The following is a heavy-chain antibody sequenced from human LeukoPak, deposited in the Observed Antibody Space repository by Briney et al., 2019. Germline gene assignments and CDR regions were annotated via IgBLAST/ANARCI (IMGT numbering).Heavy chain of an antibody. CDR2: INHSGST. V-gene: IGHV4-34*01. CDR3: ARGGLLWFRNGNWFDP. D-gene: IGHD3-10*01. CDR1: GGSFSGYY. J-gene: IGHJ5*02. Sequence: SETLSLTCAVYGGSFSGYYWSWIRQPPGEGMGWIGEINHSGSTNYNPSLKSRVTISVDTSKNQFSLKLSSVTAADTAVYYCARGGLLWFRNGNWFDPWGQGTLVTVSS.